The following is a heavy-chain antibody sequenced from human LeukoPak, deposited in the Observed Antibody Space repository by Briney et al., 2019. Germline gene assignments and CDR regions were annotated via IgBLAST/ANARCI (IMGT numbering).Heavy chain of an antibody. CDR1: GGSISRSGYS. CDR2: IYASGST. Sequence: SETLSLTCAVSGGSISRSGYSWSWIRQPPGKGLEWIGRIYASGSTNYNPSLKSRVTISVDTSKNQFSLKLSSVTAADTAVYYCASLAYSSGWYVARIFDYWGQGTLVTVSS. D-gene: IGHD6-19*01. J-gene: IGHJ4*02. CDR3: ASLAYSSGWYVARIFDY. V-gene: IGHV4-61*05.